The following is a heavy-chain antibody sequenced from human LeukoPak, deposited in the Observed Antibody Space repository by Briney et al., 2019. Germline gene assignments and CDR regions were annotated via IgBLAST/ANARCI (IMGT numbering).Heavy chain of an antibody. CDR2: IRSKANSYAA. CDR3: TRLSSGEAIDY. V-gene: IGHV3-73*01. J-gene: IGHJ4*02. CDR1: GFTFSGSA. Sequence: GGSLKLSCAASGFTFSGSAMHWVRQASGKGLEWVGRIRSKANSYAAAYAASVKGRFTISRDDSKNTAYLQMNSLKTEDTAVYYCTRLSSGEAIDYWGQGTLVTVSS. D-gene: IGHD6-19*01.